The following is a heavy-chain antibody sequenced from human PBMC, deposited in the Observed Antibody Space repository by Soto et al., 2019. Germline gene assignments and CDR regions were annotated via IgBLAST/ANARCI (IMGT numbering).Heavy chain of an antibody. CDR3: ARGLLYDYVWGSYRYVPNSGPNYFDY. J-gene: IGHJ4*02. V-gene: IGHV4-30-2*01. CDR1: GGSISSGGYS. CDR2: IYHSGST. Sequence: SETLSLTCAVSGGSISSGGYSWSWIRQPPGKGLEWIGYIYHSGSTYYNPSLKSRVTISVDRSKNQFSLKLSSVTAADTAVYYCARGLLYDYVWGSYRYVPNSGPNYFDYWGQGTLVTVSS. D-gene: IGHD3-16*02.